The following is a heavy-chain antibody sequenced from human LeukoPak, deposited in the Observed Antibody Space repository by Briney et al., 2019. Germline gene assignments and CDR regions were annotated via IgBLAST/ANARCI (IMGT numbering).Heavy chain of an antibody. J-gene: IGHJ5*02. CDR2: INHSGST. CDR1: GGSFSGYY. D-gene: IGHD6-6*01. CDR3: ARGRGQLQSNWFDP. V-gene: IGHV4-34*01. Sequence: SETLSLTCAVYGGSFSGYYWSWIRQPPGKGLEWIGEINHSGSTNYNPSLKSRVTISVDTSKNQFSLKLSSVTAADTAVYYCARGRGQLQSNWFDPWGQGTLVTVSS.